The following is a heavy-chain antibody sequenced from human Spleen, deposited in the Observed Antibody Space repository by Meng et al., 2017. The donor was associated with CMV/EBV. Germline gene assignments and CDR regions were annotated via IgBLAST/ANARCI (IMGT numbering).Heavy chain of an antibody. CDR2: IYNTGTS. V-gene: IGHV4-59*02. J-gene: IGHJ3*02. D-gene: IGHD3-3*01. CDR1: GASVSSFY. Sequence: GSLRLSCTVSGASVSSFYWSWIRQPPGKGLEWIGYIYNTGTSNSNPSLNSRVTISLDTSKNQFSLKLRSVTAADTAVYYCATALADFWSGYYTFDIWGQGTMVTVSS. CDR3: ATALADFWSGYYTFDI.